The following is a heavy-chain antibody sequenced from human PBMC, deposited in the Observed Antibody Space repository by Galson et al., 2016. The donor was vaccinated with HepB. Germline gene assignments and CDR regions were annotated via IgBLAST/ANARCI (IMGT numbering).Heavy chain of an antibody. Sequence: SLRLSCAASGFTFSYYGMHWVRQAPGKGLEWVSLLWYDESNKSYADSVKGRFTISRDNSKTKLYRQMNSLRVEDTAVYYCARSDGGYESSLDYWGQGTLVTVSS. J-gene: IGHJ4*02. D-gene: IGHD2-15*01. CDR2: LWYDESNK. V-gene: IGHV3-33*01. CDR1: GFTFSYYG. CDR3: ARSDGGYESSLDY.